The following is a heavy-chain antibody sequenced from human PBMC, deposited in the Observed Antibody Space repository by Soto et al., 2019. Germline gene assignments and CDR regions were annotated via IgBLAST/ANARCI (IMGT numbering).Heavy chain of an antibody. Sequence: GGSLRLSCAASGFSFSDSAMHWVRQASGKGLEWVGRIRTKTNDYATRYAASVKGRFIISRDDSKKTVYLEMNSVKDEDTAVYYCARDQVPAALLGWFDPWGQGT. D-gene: IGHD2-2*01. V-gene: IGHV3-73*01. CDR3: ARDQVPAALLGWFDP. CDR2: IRTKTNDYAT. CDR1: GFSFSDSA. J-gene: IGHJ5*02.